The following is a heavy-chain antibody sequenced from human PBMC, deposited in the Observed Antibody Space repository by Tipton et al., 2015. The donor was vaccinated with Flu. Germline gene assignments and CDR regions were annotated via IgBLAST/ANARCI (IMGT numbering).Heavy chain of an antibody. V-gene: IGHV4-34*01. CDR3: ARVPTVGRDSSNHYFDY. J-gene: IGHJ4*02. CDR2: IYHSGRT. Sequence: TLSLTCAVYGGSFNDFYWNWIRQPPGKGLEWIGGIYHSGRTNYSPSLKSRLTISMDTSKNQFSLRLSSVTAADTAVYYCARVPTVGRDSSNHYFDYWGQGTLVTVSS. D-gene: IGHD4-11*01. CDR1: GGSFNDFY.